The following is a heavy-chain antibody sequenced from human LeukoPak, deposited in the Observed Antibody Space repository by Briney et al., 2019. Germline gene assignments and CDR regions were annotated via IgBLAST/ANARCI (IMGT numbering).Heavy chain of an antibody. Sequence: PGGSLRLSCAASGFTFSTYWMTWVRQAPGKGLEWVGNIKGDGSERYYLDSVKGRFTISRDNAKNSLYLQMNSLRAEDTAVYYCARDSPLFYYYDSSGYYGYFDYWGQGTLVTVSS. V-gene: IGHV3-7*01. D-gene: IGHD3-22*01. J-gene: IGHJ4*02. CDR2: IKGDGSER. CDR3: ARDSPLFYYYDSSGYYGYFDY. CDR1: GFTFSTYW.